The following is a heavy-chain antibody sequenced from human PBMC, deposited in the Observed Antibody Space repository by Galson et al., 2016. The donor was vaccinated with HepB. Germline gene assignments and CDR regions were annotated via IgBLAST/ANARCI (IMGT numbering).Heavy chain of an antibody. Sequence: SLRLSCAASGFSFSSYAMSWVRQAPGKGLEWVSTITGRGNITYYADSVEGRFTVSRDNSKRTLFLQMNGLRAEDTAVYYCAKDPQWTTSSRGAFDVWGQGTMLTVCS. CDR2: ITGRGNIT. J-gene: IGHJ3*01. V-gene: IGHV3-23*01. CDR3: AKDPQWTTSSRGAFDV. CDR1: GFSFSSYA. D-gene: IGHD6-6*01.